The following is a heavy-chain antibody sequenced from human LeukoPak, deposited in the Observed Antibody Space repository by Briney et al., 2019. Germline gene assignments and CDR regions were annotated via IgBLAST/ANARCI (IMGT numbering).Heavy chain of an antibody. J-gene: IGHJ6*02. Sequence: ASVKVSCKASGYTFTSYGISWVRQAPVQGLEWMGWISAYNGNTNYAQKLQGRVTMTTDTSTSTAYMELRSLRSDDTAVYYCARGSYGYYYYGMDVWGQGTTVTVSS. CDR3: ARGSYGYYYYGMDV. CDR1: GYTFTSYG. V-gene: IGHV1-18*01. CDR2: ISAYNGNT. D-gene: IGHD5-18*01.